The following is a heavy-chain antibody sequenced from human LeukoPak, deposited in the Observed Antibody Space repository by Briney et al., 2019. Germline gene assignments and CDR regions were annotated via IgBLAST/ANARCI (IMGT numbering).Heavy chain of an antibody. CDR1: GFTFSSYA. CDR3: AKGSAGVVPAASWLDP. CDR2: ISGSGGST. D-gene: IGHD2-2*01. V-gene: IGHV3-23*01. Sequence: PGGSLRLSCAASGFTFSSYAMSWVRQAPGKGLEWVSAISGSGGSTYYADSVKGRFTISRDNSKNTLYLQMNSLRAEDTAVYYCAKGSAGVVPAASWLDPWGQGTLVTVSS. J-gene: IGHJ5*02.